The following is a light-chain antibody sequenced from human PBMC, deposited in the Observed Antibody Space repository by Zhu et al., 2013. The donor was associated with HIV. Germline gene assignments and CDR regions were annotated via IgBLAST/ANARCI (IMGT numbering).Light chain of an antibody. CDR2: GAS. J-gene: IGKJ4*01. CDR1: QSVDNNF. V-gene: IGKV3-20*01. CDR3: QQYGKSPLT. Sequence: DIVLTQSPGTLSLSPGERATLSCRASQSVDNNFLAWYQQKRGQAPRLLIHGASTRATGIADRFSGSGSGTDFTLGISRLEPEDFAVYYCQQYGKSPLTFGGGTTVEIK.